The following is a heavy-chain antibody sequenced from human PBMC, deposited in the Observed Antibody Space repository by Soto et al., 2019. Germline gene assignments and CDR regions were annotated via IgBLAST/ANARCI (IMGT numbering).Heavy chain of an antibody. V-gene: IGHV4-34*01. CDR3: ARPSSGWYRPFDY. CDR1: GGSFSGYY. D-gene: IGHD6-19*01. Sequence: QVQLQQWGAGLLKPSETLSLTCAVYGGSFSGYYWSWIRQPPGKGLEWIGEINHSGSTNYNPSLKSRVTISVDPSKNQFSLKLSSVTAADTAVYYCARPSSGWYRPFDYWGQGTLVTVSS. CDR2: INHSGST. J-gene: IGHJ4*02.